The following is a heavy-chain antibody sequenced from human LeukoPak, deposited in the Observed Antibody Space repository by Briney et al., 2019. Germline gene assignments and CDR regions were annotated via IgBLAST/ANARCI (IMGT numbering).Heavy chain of an antibody. CDR2: INHSGST. CDR3: ARGQLIAEVPDAFDI. V-gene: IGHV4-34*01. D-gene: IGHD5-24*01. CDR1: GGSFSGYY. J-gene: IGHJ3*02. Sequence: PSETLSLTCAVYGGSFSGYYWSWIRQPPGKGLEWIGEINHSGSTNCNPSLKSRVTISVDTSKNQFSLKLSSVTAADTAVYYCARGQLIAEVPDAFDIWGQGTMVTVSS.